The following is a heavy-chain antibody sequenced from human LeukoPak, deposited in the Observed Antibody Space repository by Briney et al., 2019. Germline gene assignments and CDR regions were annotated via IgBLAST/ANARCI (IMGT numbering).Heavy chain of an antibody. CDR3: ARLGYYDSSGRDY. D-gene: IGHD3-22*01. Sequence: PSETLSLTCTVSGGSISSYYRSWIRQPPGKGLEWIGYIYYSGSTNYNPSLKSRVTISVDTSKNQFSLKLSSVTAADTAVYYCARLGYYDSSGRDYWGQGTLVTVSS. CDR2: IYYSGST. CDR1: GGSISSYY. J-gene: IGHJ4*02. V-gene: IGHV4-59*08.